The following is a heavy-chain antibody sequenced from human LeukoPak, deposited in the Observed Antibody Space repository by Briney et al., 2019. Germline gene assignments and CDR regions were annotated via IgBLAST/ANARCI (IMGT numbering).Heavy chain of an antibody. D-gene: IGHD3-10*01. CDR1: GLSVSTSGVD. J-gene: IGHJ4*02. CDR2: TYWSDDK. Sequence: ESGPTLVKPTQTLSLTCTFSGLSVSTSGVDVGWIRQPPGKALEWLALTYWSDDKRYSPSLKSRLTITKGTSKTPVVLTMTNMDPVDTATYYCAHSPRLSDSYYYLFDHWGQGTLVTVSS. V-gene: IGHV2-5*01. CDR3: AHSPRLSDSYYYLFDH.